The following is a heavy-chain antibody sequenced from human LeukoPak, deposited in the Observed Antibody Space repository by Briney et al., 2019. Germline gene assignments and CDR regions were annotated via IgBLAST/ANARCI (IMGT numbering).Heavy chain of an antibody. J-gene: IGHJ4*02. V-gene: IGHV3-74*01. CDR2: INSDGSST. D-gene: IGHD1-1*01. Sequence: PGGSLRLSCAASGFTFSSYWMHWVRQAPGKGLVWVSRINSDGSSTSYADSVKGRITISRENAKNTLYLQMNSLRAEDTAVYYCARESGGRGTRPFDYWGQGTLVTVSS. CDR3: ARESGGRGTRPFDY. CDR1: GFTFSSYW.